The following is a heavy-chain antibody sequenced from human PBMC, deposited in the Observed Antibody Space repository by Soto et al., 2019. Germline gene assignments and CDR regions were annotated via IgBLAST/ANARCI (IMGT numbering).Heavy chain of an antibody. CDR3: ARLNGYCVSTGCHGYYGMDV. CDR2: IYYSGST. V-gene: IGHV4-39*01. J-gene: IGHJ6*02. CDR1: GVSISSSSYY. D-gene: IGHD2-2*03. Sequence: SETLSLTCTVSGVSISSSSYYWGWIRQPPGKGLEWIGSIYYSGSTYYNPSLLSRVTISADTSMNEFSLRLSSVTAADTAVYYCARLNGYCVSTGCHGYYGMDVWGQGTTVTVSS.